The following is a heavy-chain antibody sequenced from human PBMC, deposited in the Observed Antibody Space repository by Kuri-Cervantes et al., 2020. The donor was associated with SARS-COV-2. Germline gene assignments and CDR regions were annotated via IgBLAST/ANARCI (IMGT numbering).Heavy chain of an antibody. CDR3: ARASGSPDFDY. D-gene: IGHD1-26*01. CDR1: GFTFSSYS. Sequence: GESLKISCAASGFTFSSYSMNWVRQAPGKGLEWVSYISSSSSTIYYADSVKGRFTISRDNSKNTLYLQMNSLRAEDTAVYYCARASGSPDFDYWGQGTLVTVSS. J-gene: IGHJ4*02. CDR2: ISSSSSTI. V-gene: IGHV3-48*01.